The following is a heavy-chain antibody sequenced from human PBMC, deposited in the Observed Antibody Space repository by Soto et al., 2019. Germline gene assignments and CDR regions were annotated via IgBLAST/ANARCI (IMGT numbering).Heavy chain of an antibody. J-gene: IGHJ6*03. D-gene: IGHD3-3*01. CDR2: IIPILGIA. CDR1: GGTFSSYT. Sequence: SVKVSCKASGGTFSSYTIIWVRQAPGQGLEWMGRIIPILGIANYAQKFQGRVTITADKSTSTAYMELSSLRSEDTAVYYCARGPPRYDFWSGYYTLGENYYYYYMDVWGKGTTVTVSS. V-gene: IGHV1-69*02. CDR3: ARGPPRYDFWSGYYTLGENYYYYYMDV.